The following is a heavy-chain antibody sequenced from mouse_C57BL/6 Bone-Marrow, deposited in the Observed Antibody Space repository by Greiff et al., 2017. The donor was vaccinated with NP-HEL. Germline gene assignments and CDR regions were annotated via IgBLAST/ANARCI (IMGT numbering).Heavy chain of an antibody. CDR1: GYTFTSYW. J-gene: IGHJ4*01. V-gene: IGHV1-55*01. Sequence: QVQLQQPGAELVKPGASVKMSCTASGYTFTSYWITWVKQRPGQGLEWIGDIYPGSGSTTYNEKFKSKATLPVDTSSSTAYMQLSSLTSEDSAVYYCARKGDYYYGTYYAMDYWGQGTSVTVSS. CDR2: IYPGSGST. CDR3: ARKGDYYYGTYYAMDY. D-gene: IGHD1-1*01.